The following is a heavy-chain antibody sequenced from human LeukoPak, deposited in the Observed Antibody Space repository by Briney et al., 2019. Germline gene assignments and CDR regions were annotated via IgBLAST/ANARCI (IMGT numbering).Heavy chain of an antibody. CDR3: AKGLSGGGQRGYFDY. CDR2: IWYDGSNK. CDR1: GFTFSSYG. D-gene: IGHD4-23*01. V-gene: IGHV3-30*02. Sequence: PGGSLRLSCAASGFTFSSYGMHWVRQAPGKGLEWVAVIWYDGSNKYYADSVKGRFTISRDNSKNTLYLQMNSLRAEDTAVYYCAKGLSGGGQRGYFDYWGQGTLVTVSS. J-gene: IGHJ4*02.